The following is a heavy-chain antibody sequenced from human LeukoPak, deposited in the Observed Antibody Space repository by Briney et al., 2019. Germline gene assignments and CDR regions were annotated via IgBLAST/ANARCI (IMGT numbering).Heavy chain of an antibody. J-gene: IGHJ4*02. D-gene: IGHD2-15*01. CDR3: ARDDYYCSSGSCYSVCFGS. CDR1: GFTVSSNY. V-gene: IGHV3-48*03. Sequence: PGGSLRLSCAASGFTVSSNYMNWVRQAPGKGLEWVSYISSSGSSIYYADSVKGRFTISRDNAKNSLYLQMNSLRAEDTAVYYCARDDYYCSSGSCYSVCFGSWGQGTLVTVSS. CDR2: ISSSGSSI.